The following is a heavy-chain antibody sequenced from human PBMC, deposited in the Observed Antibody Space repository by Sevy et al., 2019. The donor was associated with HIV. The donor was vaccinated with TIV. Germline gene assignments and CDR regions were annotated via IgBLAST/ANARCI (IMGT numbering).Heavy chain of an antibody. CDR2: ISHDEINE. D-gene: IGHD1-26*01. Sequence: GGSLRLSCTGSGFSFSYYGIHWVRQAPGKGLDWVALISHDEINEYYADSVKGRFTISRDNSKNTVYLEMNRLRNEDTAIYFGANAYSGSYSHSYLYALDVWGQGTTVTVSS. V-gene: IGHV3-30*18. J-gene: IGHJ6*02. CDR1: GFSFSYYG. CDR3: ANAYSGSYSHSYLYALDV.